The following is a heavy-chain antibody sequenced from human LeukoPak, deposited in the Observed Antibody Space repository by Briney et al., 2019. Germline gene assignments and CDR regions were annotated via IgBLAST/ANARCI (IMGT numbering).Heavy chain of an antibody. Sequence: PGGSLRLSCAASGFTFSTYAMSWVRQAPGKGLEWVGRIRNKASAYTTDYAASVKGRFTISGDDSQNLLYLQMNSLKTEDTAVYYCTRCAPGARGNDYWGQGTLVTVSS. V-gene: IGHV3-72*01. CDR2: IRNKASAYTT. D-gene: IGHD1-26*01. CDR1: GFTFSTYA. J-gene: IGHJ4*02. CDR3: TRCAPGARGNDY.